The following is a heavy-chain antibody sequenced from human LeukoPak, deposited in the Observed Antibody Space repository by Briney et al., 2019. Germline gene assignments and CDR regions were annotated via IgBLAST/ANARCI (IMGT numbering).Heavy chain of an antibody. V-gene: IGHV4-59*08. CDR3: ARHPTALVSYGFDP. J-gene: IGHJ5*02. CDR2: IYYSGST. D-gene: IGHD5-18*01. Sequence: SETLSLTCTVSGGSFSNYYWSWIRQPPGKGLEWIGYIYYSGSTNYNPSLKSRVTISVDTSKNQPSLNLSSVTAADTAVYYCARHPTALVSYGFDPWGQGTLVTVSS. CDR1: GGSFSNYY.